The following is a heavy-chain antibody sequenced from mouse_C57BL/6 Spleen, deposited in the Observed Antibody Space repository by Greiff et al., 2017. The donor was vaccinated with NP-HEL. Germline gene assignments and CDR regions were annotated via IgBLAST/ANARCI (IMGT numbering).Heavy chain of an antibody. D-gene: IGHD4-1*01. J-gene: IGHJ4*01. V-gene: IGHV1-72*01. Sequence: QVQLQQPGAELVKPGASVKLSCKASGYTFTSYWMHWVKQRPGRGLEWIGRIDPTSGGTKYNEKFKSKATLTVDKPSSTAYMQRSSLTSEDSAVYYCARELGRDAMDYWGQGTSVTVSS. CDR3: ARELGRDAMDY. CDR1: GYTFTSYW. CDR2: IDPTSGGT.